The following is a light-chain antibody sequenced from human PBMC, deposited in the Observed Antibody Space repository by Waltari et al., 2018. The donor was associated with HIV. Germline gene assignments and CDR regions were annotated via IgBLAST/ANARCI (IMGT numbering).Light chain of an antibody. V-gene: IGLV2-23*02. CDR3: CSYARRRSLL. CDR2: DVN. CDR1: SNDVVGFDL. Sequence: HSALPQPASVSGSPGQSIIISSTGTSNDVVGFDLSSWYQQHPGKAPKLIILDVNKRPSGVSNRFSGSKSGNTASLTISGLQTEDETDYYCCSYARRRSLLFGGGTKLTVL. J-gene: IGLJ2*01.